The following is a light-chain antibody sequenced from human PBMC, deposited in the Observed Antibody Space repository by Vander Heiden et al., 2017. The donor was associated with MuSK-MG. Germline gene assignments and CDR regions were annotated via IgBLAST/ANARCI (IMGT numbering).Light chain of an antibody. CDR1: SSNIGAGHD. V-gene: IGLV1-40*01. Sequence: QSVLTQPPSVSVAPGQRVSISCTGSSSNIGAGHDVHWYQQLPGTAPTLLIYDNNNRPSGVPDRFSGSKSGTSASLAIAGLQAEDEADYYCQCYDSSLTGSVLFGGGTKLTVL. CDR2: DNN. J-gene: IGLJ2*01. CDR3: QCYDSSLTGSVL.